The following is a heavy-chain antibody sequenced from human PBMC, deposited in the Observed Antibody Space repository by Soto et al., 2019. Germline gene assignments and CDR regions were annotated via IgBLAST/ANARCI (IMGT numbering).Heavy chain of an antibody. D-gene: IGHD6-19*01. CDR2: IYYSRST. CDR3: TGTGYSSGWYSDY. V-gene: IGHV4-39*01. Sequence: QLQLQESGPELVKPSETLSLTCTVSGGSISSSSYYWGWIRQPPGKGLEWIGSIYYSRSTYYNPSLKSRVTISVDTSKNQFSLKLSSVTAADTAVYHCTGTGYSSGWYSDYWGQGTLVTVSS. J-gene: IGHJ4*02. CDR1: GGSISSSSYY.